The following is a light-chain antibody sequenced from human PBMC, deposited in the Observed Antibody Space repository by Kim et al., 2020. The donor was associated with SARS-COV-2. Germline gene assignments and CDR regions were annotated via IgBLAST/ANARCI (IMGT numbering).Light chain of an antibody. J-gene: IGKJ1*01. Sequence: ASLGESVTITCRASQSISTWLAWYQQKPGRAPKLLIHKTSSLEPGVSSRFSGSGSGTEFTLTITSLQPDDFATYYCQRYNASPWTFGQGTKVDIK. CDR2: KTS. CDR3: QRYNASPWT. CDR1: QSISTW. V-gene: IGKV1-5*03.